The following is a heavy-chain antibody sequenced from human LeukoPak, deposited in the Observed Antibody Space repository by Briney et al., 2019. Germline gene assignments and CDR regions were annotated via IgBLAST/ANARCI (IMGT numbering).Heavy chain of an antibody. V-gene: IGHV1-2*02. CDR1: GYTFTGYY. D-gene: IGHD6-19*01. CDR3: ARDLQWPDAFDI. J-gene: IGHJ3*02. CDR2: INPNSGGT. Sequence: ASVKVTCKASGYTFTGYYMHWVRQAPGQGLEWMGWINPNSGGTNYAQKFQGRVTMTRDTSISTAYMELSRLRSDDTAVYYCARDLQWPDAFDIWGQGTMVTVSS.